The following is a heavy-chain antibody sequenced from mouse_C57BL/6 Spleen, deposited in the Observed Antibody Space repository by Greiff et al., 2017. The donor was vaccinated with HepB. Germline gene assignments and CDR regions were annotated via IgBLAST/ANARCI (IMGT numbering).Heavy chain of an antibody. CDR3: ARRSMELAY. D-gene: IGHD1-1*02. CDR1: GYTFTSYW. Sequence: QVHVKQSGAELVKPGASVKMSCKASGYTFTSYWITWVKQRPGQGLEWIGDIYPGSGSTNYNEKFKSKATLTVDTSSSTAYMQLSSLTSEDSAVYYCARRSMELAYWGQGTLVTVSA. CDR2: IYPGSGST. V-gene: IGHV1-55*01. J-gene: IGHJ3*01.